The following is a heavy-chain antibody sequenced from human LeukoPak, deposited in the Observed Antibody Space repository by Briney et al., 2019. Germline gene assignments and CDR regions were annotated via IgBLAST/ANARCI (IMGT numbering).Heavy chain of an antibody. J-gene: IGHJ4*02. CDR2: ISSSSSTI. Sequence: PGGSLRLSCAASGFTFSSYSMSWVRQAPGKGLEWVSYISSSSSTIYYADSVKGRFTISRDNAKNSLYLQMNSLRAEDTAVYYCARDLSLAHYYGSGSYYTGADWGQGTLVTVSS. CDR1: GFTFSSYS. CDR3: ARDLSLAHYYGSGSYYTGAD. V-gene: IGHV3-48*01. D-gene: IGHD3-10*01.